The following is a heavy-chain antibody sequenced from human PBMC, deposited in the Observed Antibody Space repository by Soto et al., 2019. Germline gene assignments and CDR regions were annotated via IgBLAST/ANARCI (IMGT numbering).Heavy chain of an antibody. CDR3: ARGGEPWRDSSGYLDY. V-gene: IGHV4-31*03. CDR1: GGSISSGGYY. D-gene: IGHD3-22*01. J-gene: IGHJ4*02. CDR2: IYYSGST. Sequence: SETLSLTCTVSGGSISSGGYYWSWIRQHPGKGLEWIGYIYYSGSTYYNPSLKSRVTISVDTSKNQFSLKLSSVTAADTAVYYCARGGEPWRDSSGYLDYWGQGTLVTVSS.